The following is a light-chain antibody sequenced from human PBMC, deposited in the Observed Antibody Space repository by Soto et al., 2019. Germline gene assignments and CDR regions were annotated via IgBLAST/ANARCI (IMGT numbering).Light chain of an antibody. J-gene: IGKJ2*03. CDR2: GAS. Sequence: MTQSPATLSVSPGGRATLSCRASQSVNSNLAWYQQKPGQAPRLLIYGASTRATGIPARFHGSGSGTDFTLTISSLQSEDFAVYYCQQYNDWPPWYSFGQGTKLEIK. CDR1: QSVNSN. CDR3: QQYNDWPPWYS. V-gene: IGKV3-15*01.